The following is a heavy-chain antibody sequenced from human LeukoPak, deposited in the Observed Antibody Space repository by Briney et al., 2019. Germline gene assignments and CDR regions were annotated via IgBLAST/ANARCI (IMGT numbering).Heavy chain of an antibody. CDR1: GFTFSSYG. J-gene: IGHJ4*02. D-gene: IGHD6-13*01. Sequence: GGSLRLSCAASGFTFSSYGMSWVRQAPGKGLERVSAISGSGGSTYYADSVKGRFTISRDNSKNTLYLQMNSLRAEDTAVYYCARDQAAAGNLDYWGQGTLVTVSS. CDR3: ARDQAAAGNLDY. V-gene: IGHV3-23*01. CDR2: ISGSGGST.